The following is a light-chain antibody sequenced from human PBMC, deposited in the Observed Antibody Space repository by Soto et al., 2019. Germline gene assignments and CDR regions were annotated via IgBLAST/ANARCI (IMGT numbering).Light chain of an antibody. CDR3: QQHDNLPLT. J-gene: IGKJ5*01. CDR2: DAS. Sequence: DIQMTQSPSSLSASVGDRVTLTCQASQDISNYLNWYQHKPGKAPKLLIYDASNLEIGVPSRFCGSGSGTDFTFTISILQPEDTATYYCQQHDNLPLTFGQGTRLEIK. CDR1: QDISNY. V-gene: IGKV1-33*01.